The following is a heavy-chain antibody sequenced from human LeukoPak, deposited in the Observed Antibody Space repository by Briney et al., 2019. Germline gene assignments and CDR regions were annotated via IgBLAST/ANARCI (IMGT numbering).Heavy chain of an antibody. CDR2: IGGSGTRT. V-gene: IGHV3-23*01. CDR1: GFTFTTYG. Sequence: GGSLRLSCSASGFTFTTYGMNWVRQAPGKGLEWVSGIGGSGTRTYYADSVKGRLTISRENAKNSLYLQMNSLRVGDTAVYYCARGGGIGFDYWGQGILVTVSS. D-gene: IGHD3-16*01. J-gene: IGHJ4*02. CDR3: ARGGGIGFDY.